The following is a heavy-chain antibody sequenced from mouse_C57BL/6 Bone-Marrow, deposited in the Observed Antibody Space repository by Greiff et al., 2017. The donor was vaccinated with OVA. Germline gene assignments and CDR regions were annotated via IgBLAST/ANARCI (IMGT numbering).Heavy chain of an antibody. J-gene: IGHJ1*03. CDR1: GFTFSSYA. CDR2: ISDGGSYT. CDR3: ARGDYYGSSLWYFDV. V-gene: IGHV5-4*01. D-gene: IGHD1-1*01. Sequence: EVQRVESGGGLVKPGGSLKLSCAASGFTFSSYAMSWVRQTPEKRLEWVATISDGGSYTYYPDNVKGRFTISRDNAKNNLYLQMSHLKSEDTAMYYCARGDYYGSSLWYFDVWGTGTTVTVSS.